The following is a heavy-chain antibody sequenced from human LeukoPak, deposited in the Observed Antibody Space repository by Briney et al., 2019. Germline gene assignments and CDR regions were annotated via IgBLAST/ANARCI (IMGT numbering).Heavy chain of an antibody. CDR1: GGSFSGYY. D-gene: IGHD3-3*01. Sequence: PSETLSLTCAVYGGSFSGYYWSWIRQPAGKGLEWIGRIYTSGSTNYNPSLKSRVTISVDTSKNQFSLKLTSVTAADTAVYYCARAADFWGSYPIYYFDYWGQGTLVTVSS. J-gene: IGHJ4*02. CDR2: IYTSGST. CDR3: ARAADFWGSYPIYYFDY. V-gene: IGHV4-59*10.